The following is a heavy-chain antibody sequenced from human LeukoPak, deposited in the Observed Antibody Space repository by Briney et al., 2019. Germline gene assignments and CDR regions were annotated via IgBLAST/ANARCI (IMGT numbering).Heavy chain of an antibody. J-gene: IGHJ3*02. CDR3: ARDRGAFDI. Sequence: PSESLSLTCTVAGGSISSSCYYWGWLRQPPGKGLAWVGSTYYSPSTYYNPSLKRRATTSVDTTKNPCSLTLSTVTAADTAVYYCARDRGAFDIWGQGTLVTVSS. V-gene: IGHV4-39*02. CDR1: GGSISSSCYY. CDR2: TYYSPST.